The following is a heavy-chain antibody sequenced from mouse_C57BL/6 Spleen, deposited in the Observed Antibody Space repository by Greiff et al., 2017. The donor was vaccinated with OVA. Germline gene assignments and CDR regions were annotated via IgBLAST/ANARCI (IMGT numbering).Heavy chain of an antibody. CDR2: IFPGSGST. Sequence: QVQLQQSGPELVKPGASVKISCKASGYTFTDYYINWVKQRPGQGLEWIGWIFPGSGSTYYNEKFKGKATLTVDKSSSTAYMLLSSLTSEDSAVYFCARSNNYERGYYAMDYWGQGTSVTVSS. J-gene: IGHJ4*01. D-gene: IGHD5-2*01. CDR1: GYTFTDYY. V-gene: IGHV1-75*01. CDR3: ARSNNYERGYYAMDY.